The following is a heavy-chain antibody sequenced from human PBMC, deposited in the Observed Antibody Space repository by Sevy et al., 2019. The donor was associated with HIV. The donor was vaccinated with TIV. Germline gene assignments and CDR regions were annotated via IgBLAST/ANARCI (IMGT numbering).Heavy chain of an antibody. CDR2: IYHSGST. V-gene: IGHV4-38-2*01. D-gene: IGHD3-10*01. Sequence: SETLSLTCAVSGYSISSGYYWGWIRQPPGKGLEWIGSIYHSGSTYYNPSLKSRVTISVDTSKNQFSLKLSSVTAADTAVYYCASAITMVRGVIMNYWGQGTLVTVSS. CDR3: ASAITMVRGVIMNY. J-gene: IGHJ4*02. CDR1: GYSISSGYY.